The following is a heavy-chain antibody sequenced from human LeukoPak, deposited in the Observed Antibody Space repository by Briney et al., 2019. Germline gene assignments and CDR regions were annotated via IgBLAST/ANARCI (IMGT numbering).Heavy chain of an antibody. CDR1: GGTFSSYA. Sequence: SVNVSCKASGGTFSSYAISWVRQAPGQGLEWMGRIIPILGIANYAQKFQGRVTITADKSTSTAYMELSSLRSEDTAVYYCARDYPAVAVTANNWFDPWGQGTLVTVSS. CDR2: IIPILGIA. V-gene: IGHV1-69*10. D-gene: IGHD6-19*01. CDR3: ARDYPAVAVTANNWFDP. J-gene: IGHJ5*02.